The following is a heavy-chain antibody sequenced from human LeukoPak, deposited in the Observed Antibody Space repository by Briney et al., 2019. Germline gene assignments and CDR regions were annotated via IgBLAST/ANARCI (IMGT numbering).Heavy chain of an antibody. Sequence: SQTLSLTCAVSDDSFSSHYRTWVRQPPEKGLEWIGYISFIGRTTYNPSLKSRVTISIDTSKNQFSLKLTSVTAADTAVYYCARDLVTVTKGFDIWGQGTMVSVSS. CDR1: DDSFSSHY. J-gene: IGHJ3*02. CDR3: ARDLVTVTKGFDI. CDR2: ISFIGRT. V-gene: IGHV4-59*11. D-gene: IGHD4-17*01.